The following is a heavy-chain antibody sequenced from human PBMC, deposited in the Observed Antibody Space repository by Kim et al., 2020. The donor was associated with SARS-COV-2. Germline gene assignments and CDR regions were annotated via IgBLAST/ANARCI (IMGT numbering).Heavy chain of an antibody. CDR3: AGDLFSGWAFDY. V-gene: IGHV3-74*01. CDR2: INGDGSNI. Sequence: GGSLRLSCAASGFTFSSHWMHWVRQAPGKGLEWLSRINGDGSNIAYADSVKGRFTISRDNARSTEFLQLNSLRAEDTAVYFCAGDLFSGWAFDYWGQGTLVTVSS. CDR1: GFTFSSHW. J-gene: IGHJ4*02. D-gene: IGHD6-19*01.